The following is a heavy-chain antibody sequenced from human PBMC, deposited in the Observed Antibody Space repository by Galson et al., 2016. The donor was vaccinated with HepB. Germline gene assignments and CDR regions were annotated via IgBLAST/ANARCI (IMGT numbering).Heavy chain of an antibody. J-gene: IGHJ4*02. CDR3: VGDHGGFDALDY. V-gene: IGHV3-49*03. CDR2: MTGTPYGGTT. CDR1: GLSSADYA. Sequence: SLRLSCATSGLSSADYALGWLRQTPGKGPEWIGYMTGTPYGGTTNYAASVKGRFTIPRDDSKSIAYLQMNSLKAEDTGVYYCVGDHGGFDALDYWGQGTLVTVSS. D-gene: IGHD4-23*01.